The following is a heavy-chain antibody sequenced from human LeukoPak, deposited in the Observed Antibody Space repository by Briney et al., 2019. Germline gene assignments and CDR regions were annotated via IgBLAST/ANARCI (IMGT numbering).Heavy chain of an antibody. Sequence: SETLSLTCAVYGGSFSGYYWSWIRQPPGKGLEWIGETNHSGSTNYNPSLKSRVTISVDTSKNQFSLKLSSVTAADTAVYYCAREGGGYSYGHGRDDAFDIWGQGTMVTVSS. J-gene: IGHJ3*02. D-gene: IGHD5-18*01. V-gene: IGHV4-34*01. CDR1: GGSFSGYY. CDR2: TNHSGST. CDR3: AREGGGYSYGHGRDDAFDI.